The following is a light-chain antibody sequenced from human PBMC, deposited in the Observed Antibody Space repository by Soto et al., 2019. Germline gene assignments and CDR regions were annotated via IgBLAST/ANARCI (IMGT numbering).Light chain of an antibody. CDR3: QQYNYWPYT. Sequence: IQLTQSPSSLSASVGDRVTITCRASQGISSYLAWYQQKPGKAPKLLIYAASTLQSGVPSRFSGTGSGTDFTLTISSLQSEDFAVYYCQQYNYWPYTFGQGTKVDIK. J-gene: IGKJ2*01. CDR1: QGISSY. CDR2: AAS. V-gene: IGKV1-9*01.